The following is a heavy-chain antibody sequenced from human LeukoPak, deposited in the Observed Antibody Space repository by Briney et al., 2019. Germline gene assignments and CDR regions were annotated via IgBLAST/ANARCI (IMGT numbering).Heavy chain of an antibody. V-gene: IGHV1-46*01. CDR3: ARDPHSSSWYYYYYYGMDV. D-gene: IGHD6-13*01. CDR2: INPSGGST. J-gene: IGHJ6*02. Sequence: ASVKVSCKASGYTFTGYYMHWVRQAPGQGLEWMGIINPSGGSTSYAQKFQGRVTMTRDTSTSTVYMELSSLRSEDTAVYYCARDPHSSSWYYYYYYGMDVWGQGTTVTVSS. CDR1: GYTFTGYY.